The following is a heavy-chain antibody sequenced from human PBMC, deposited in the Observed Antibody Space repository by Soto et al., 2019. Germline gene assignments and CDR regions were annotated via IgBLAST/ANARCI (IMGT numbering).Heavy chain of an antibody. D-gene: IGHD3-22*01. Sequence: GPGPGGASETLSLTCTVSGGSVSSGSYYWSWIRQPPGKGLEWIGYNYYSGSTNYNPSLKSLVTISVDTSKNQFSLKLSSVTAADTAVYYCARDSLTYYYDSSGYSSGYYFDYWGQGTLVTVSS. J-gene: IGHJ4*02. CDR1: GGSVSSGSYY. V-gene: IGHV4-61*01. CDR3: ARDSLTYYYDSSGYSSGYYFDY. CDR2: NYYSGST.